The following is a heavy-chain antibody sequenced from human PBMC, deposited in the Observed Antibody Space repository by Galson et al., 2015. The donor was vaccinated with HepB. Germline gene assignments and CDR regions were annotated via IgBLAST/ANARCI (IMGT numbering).Heavy chain of an antibody. D-gene: IGHD6-13*01. J-gene: IGHJ4*02. V-gene: IGHV1-3*01. CDR2: INAGNGNT. CDR1: RYTFTSYA. CDR3: ARLTYIAAAGIDLDY. Sequence: SVKVSCKASRYTFTSYAMHWVRQAPGQRLEWMGWINAGNGNTKYSQKFQGRVTITRDTSASTAYMELSSLRSEDTAVYYCARLTYIAAAGIDLDYWGQGTLVTVSS.